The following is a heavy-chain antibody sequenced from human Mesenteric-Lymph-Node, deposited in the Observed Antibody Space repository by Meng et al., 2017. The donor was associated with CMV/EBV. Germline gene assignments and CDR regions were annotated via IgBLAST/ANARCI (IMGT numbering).Heavy chain of an antibody. Sequence: CTGYYMHWVRQAPGEGLGWVSSISASGDTTYYADSVKGRFIISRDNSKSTLYLQMNSLRAEDTAVYYCTKRGGIYYGSATYSVVDYWGQGTLVTVSS. CDR3: TKRGGIYYGSATYSVVDY. V-gene: IGHV3-23*01. J-gene: IGHJ4*02. CDR2: ISASGDTT. D-gene: IGHD3-10*01. CDR1: CTGYY.